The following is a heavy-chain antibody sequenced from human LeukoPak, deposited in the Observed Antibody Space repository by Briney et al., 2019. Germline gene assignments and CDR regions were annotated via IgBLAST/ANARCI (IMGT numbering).Heavy chain of an antibody. J-gene: IGHJ4*02. Sequence: GGSLRLSCAASGFTFDDYYMSWVRQAPGKGLEWVSYISWDGGSTYYADSVKGRFTISRDNSKNSLYLQMNRLRTEDTALYYCAKERRMTTGTYSDFGRQGT. CDR1: GFTFDDYY. CDR3: AKERRMTTGTYSDF. CDR2: ISWDGGST. D-gene: IGHD4-17*01. V-gene: IGHV3-43*01.